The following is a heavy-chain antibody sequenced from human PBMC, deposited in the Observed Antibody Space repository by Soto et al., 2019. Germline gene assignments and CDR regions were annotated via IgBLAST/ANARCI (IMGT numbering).Heavy chain of an antibody. D-gene: IGHD3-10*01. CDR2: ISAYNGNT. CDR3: ARDFGFTMVRGVRRSAFDI. J-gene: IGHJ3*02. V-gene: IGHV1-18*01. CDR1: GYTFTSYG. Sequence: ASVKVSCKASGYTFTSYGISWVRQAPGQGLEWMGWISAYNGNTNYAQKLQGRVTITTDTSTSTAYMELSSLRSEDTAVYYCARDFGFTMVRGVRRSAFDIWGQGTMVTVS.